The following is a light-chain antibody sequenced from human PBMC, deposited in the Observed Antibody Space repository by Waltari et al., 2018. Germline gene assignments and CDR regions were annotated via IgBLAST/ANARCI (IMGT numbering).Light chain of an antibody. CDR1: QTVSSS. V-gene: IGKV3-11*01. CDR2: DAS. Sequence: EIVLTPSPAPLSLSLGERAPLSCRASQTVSSSLAWYQQKRGQAPRLLIYDASNRATGIPARFSGSGSGTDFTLTISSLEPDDFAVYYCQQRFTWPRTFGQGTKLEIK. CDR3: QQRFTWPRT. J-gene: IGKJ2*01.